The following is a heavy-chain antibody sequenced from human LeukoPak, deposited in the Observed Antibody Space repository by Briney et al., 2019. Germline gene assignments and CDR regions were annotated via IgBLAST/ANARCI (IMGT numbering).Heavy chain of an antibody. CDR3: ARDDSSGYYPGY. CDR1: GYTFTGYY. D-gene: IGHD3-22*01. CDR2: INPNSGGT. Sequence: ASVKVSCKASGYTFTGYYMHWVRQAPGQGLGWMGWINPNSGGTNYAQKFQGRVTMTRDTSISTAYMELSRLRSDDTAVYYCARDDSSGYYPGYWGQGTLVTVSS. J-gene: IGHJ4*02. V-gene: IGHV1-2*02.